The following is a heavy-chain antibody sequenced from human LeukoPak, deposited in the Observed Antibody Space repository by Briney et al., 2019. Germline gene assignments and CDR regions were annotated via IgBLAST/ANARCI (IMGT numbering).Heavy chain of an antibody. J-gene: IGHJ6*03. CDR3: ARLWLRVDYMDV. D-gene: IGHD5-12*01. Sequence: GGSLRLSCAASGFTFSTFAMHWVRLSPGKGLEWVANIKQDGSEKYYVDSVKGRFTISRDNAKNSLYLQMNSLRAEDTAVYYCARLWLRVDYMDVWGKGTTVTISS. CDR2: IKQDGSEK. V-gene: IGHV3-7*01. CDR1: GFTFSTFA.